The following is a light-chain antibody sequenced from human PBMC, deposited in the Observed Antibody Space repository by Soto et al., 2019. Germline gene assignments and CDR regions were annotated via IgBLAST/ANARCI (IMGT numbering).Light chain of an antibody. V-gene: IGKV3-20*01. Sequence: EIVLTQSPGTLSLSPGERATLSCRASQSVSAGNLAWYQQKPGQAPRLLIYGASSRATGIPDRFRGSGSGTDFTLTISRLEPEDFAVYYCQQYGSSPRTFGQGTKLEIK. J-gene: IGKJ2*01. CDR3: QQYGSSPRT. CDR2: GAS. CDR1: QSVSAGN.